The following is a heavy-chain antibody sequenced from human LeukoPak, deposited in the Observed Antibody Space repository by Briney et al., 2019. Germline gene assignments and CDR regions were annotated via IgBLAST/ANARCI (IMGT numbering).Heavy chain of an antibody. J-gene: IGHJ5*02. D-gene: IGHD1-1*01. V-gene: IGHV4-39*01. CDR3: ASASGLGYNWNDGVNWFDP. CDR2: YYYSGST. CDR1: GGSISSSSYY. Sequence: SETLSLTCTVSGGSISSSSYYWGRIRQPPGKGLEWIERYYYSGSTYYKPFLRSGVTIAVDTSKHQFSLMLSSVTAAETAVYYCASASGLGYNWNDGVNWFDPWGQGTLVTVSS.